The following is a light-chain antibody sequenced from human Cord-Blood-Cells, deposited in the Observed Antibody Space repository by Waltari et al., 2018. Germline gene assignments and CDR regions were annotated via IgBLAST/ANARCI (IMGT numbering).Light chain of an antibody. CDR1: QSVSSY. V-gene: IGKV3-11*01. CDR2: HAS. Sequence: EIALTQPPATLSLSPGERAPPSCSASQSVSSYFAWYQQKPGQTPRLLLYHASNRGTGIPARFSGSGARTDFTLTSSILEPEDVAVYYCQQRSNWLTFGGGTKVEIK. J-gene: IGKJ4*01. CDR3: QQRSNWLT.